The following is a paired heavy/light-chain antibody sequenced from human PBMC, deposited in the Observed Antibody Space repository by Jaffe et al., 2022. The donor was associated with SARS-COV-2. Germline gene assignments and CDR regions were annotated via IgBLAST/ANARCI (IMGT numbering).Light chain of an antibody. V-gene: IGLV1-40*01. Sequence: QSVLTQPPSLSGAPGQRVTISCTGSSSNIGADYDVHWYQQLPGTAPKLLIYDNSARPSGVSDRFSGSKSGASASLAITGLQAEDEADYYCQSYDSGLSTSVFGGGTKLTVL. J-gene: IGLJ2*01. CDR1: SSNIGADYD. CDR2: DNS. CDR3: QSYDSGLSTSV.
Heavy chain of an antibody. CDR3: ARDSGESYFDY. J-gene: IGHJ4*02. V-gene: IGHV3-21*01. Sequence: EVQLVESGGGLVKAGGSLRLSCAASGFTFRNYNMNWVRQAPGKGLEWVSFISNSGRHNYYADSLKGRFTVSRDNAKNSLFLQMDGLRAEDTAVYYCARDSGESYFDYWGQGSLVAVSS. CDR2: ISNSGRHN. D-gene: IGHD3-10*01. CDR1: GFTFRNYN.